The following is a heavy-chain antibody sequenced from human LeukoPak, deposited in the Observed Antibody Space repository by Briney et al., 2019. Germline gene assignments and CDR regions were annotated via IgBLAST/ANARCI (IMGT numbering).Heavy chain of an antibody. CDR1: GFTFSSYW. CDR3: ARDVGDIVVVPAAILY. V-gene: IGHV3-7*01. D-gene: IGHD2-2*01. Sequence: PGGSLRLSCAASGFTFSSYWMSWVRQAPGKGLEWVANIKQDGSEKYHVDSVKGRFTISRDNAKNSLYLQMNSLRAEDTAVYYCARDVGDIVVVPAAILYWGQGTLVTVSS. CDR2: IKQDGSEK. J-gene: IGHJ4*02.